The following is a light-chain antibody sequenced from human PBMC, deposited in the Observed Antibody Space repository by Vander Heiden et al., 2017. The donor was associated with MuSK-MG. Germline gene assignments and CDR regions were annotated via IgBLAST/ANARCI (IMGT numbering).Light chain of an antibody. J-gene: IGLJ3*02. V-gene: IGLV1-47*01. CDR3: AAWDDSLV. CDR1: SSNIGSNY. CDR2: RNN. Sequence: QSLLPQPPSPSGTPGQRVTISCSGSSSNIGSNYVYWYQQLPGTAPKLLIYRNNQRPSGVPDRFSGSKSGTSASLAISGLRSEDEADYYCAAWDDSLVFGGGTKLTVL.